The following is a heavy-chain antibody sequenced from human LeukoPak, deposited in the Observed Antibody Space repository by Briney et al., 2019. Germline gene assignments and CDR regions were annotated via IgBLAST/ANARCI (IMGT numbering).Heavy chain of an antibody. CDR1: GGSISSSSYY. V-gene: IGHV4-39*01. D-gene: IGHD3-22*01. CDR3: ARHDSGGDFDY. J-gene: IGHJ4*02. CDR2: IYYSGST. Sequence: SETLSLTRTVSGGSISSSSYYWGWIRQPPGKGLEWIGSIYYSGSTYYNPSLKSRVTISVDTSKNQFSLKLSSVTAADTAVYYCARHDSGGDFDYWGQGTLVTVSS.